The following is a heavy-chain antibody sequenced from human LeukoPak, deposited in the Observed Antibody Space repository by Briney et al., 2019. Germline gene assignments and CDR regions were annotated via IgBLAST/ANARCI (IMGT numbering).Heavy chain of an antibody. J-gene: IGHJ4*02. CDR3: ARHKAYGDSPFDY. Sequence: SETLSLTCTVSGGSISTTTYYWGWIRQPPGKGLEWIGSIYYSGSSYYNPSLKSRVTISVDTSKNQFSLKLNSVTAADTAVYHCARHKAYGDSPFDYWGQGTLVTVSS. D-gene: IGHD4-17*01. CDR1: GGSISTTTYY. V-gene: IGHV4-39*01. CDR2: IYYSGSS.